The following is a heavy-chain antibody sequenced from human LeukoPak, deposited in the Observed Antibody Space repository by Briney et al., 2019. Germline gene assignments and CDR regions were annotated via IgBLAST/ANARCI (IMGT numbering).Heavy chain of an antibody. CDR2: IYYSGST. Sequence: PSETLSLTCTVSGGSISSYYWSWIRQPPGKGLEWIGYIYYSGSTNYNPSLKSRVTISVDTSKNQFSLKLSSVTAADTAVYYCARCAGPYYGSGSYTFDYWGQGTLVTVSS. V-gene: IGHV4-59*01. CDR3: ARCAGPYYGSGSYTFDY. D-gene: IGHD3-10*01. J-gene: IGHJ4*02. CDR1: GGSISSYY.